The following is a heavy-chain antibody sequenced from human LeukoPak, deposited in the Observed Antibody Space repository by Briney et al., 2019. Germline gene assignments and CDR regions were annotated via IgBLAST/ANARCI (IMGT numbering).Heavy chain of an antibody. CDR2: ISGSGGST. V-gene: IGHV3-23*01. J-gene: IGHJ4*02. Sequence: GGSLRLSCAASGFTFSNCAMSWVRQAPGKGLEWVSAISGSGGSTYYAGSVKGRFTISRDNSKNALSLQMNSLRADDTAIYYCAKGTYSSSPRDYWGQGTLVTVSS. D-gene: IGHD6-6*01. CDR1: GFTFSNCA. CDR3: AKGTYSSSPRDY.